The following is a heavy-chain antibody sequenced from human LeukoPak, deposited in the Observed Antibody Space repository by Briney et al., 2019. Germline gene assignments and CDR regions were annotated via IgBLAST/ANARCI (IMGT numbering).Heavy chain of an antibody. Sequence: ASVKVSCKASGYTFTSYGLSWVRQAPGQGLEWMGWISPYYGNTNYAQNLQGRVTVTTDTSTSTAYMELRSLISDDTAVYYCTRGGGGSFPHYWGQGTLVTVSS. CDR1: GYTFTSYG. J-gene: IGHJ4*02. D-gene: IGHD2-21*01. CDR3: TRGGGGSFPHY. CDR2: ISPYYGNT. V-gene: IGHV1-18*01.